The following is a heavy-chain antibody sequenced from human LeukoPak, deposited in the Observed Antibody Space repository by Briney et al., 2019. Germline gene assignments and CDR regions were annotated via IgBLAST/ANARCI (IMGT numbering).Heavy chain of an antibody. V-gene: IGHV1-2*04. D-gene: IGHD2-2*01. CDR2: INPNSGGT. J-gene: IGHJ3*02. CDR3: ARGSVPVVVPAASAFDI. CDR1: GYTFTGYY. Sequence: ASVKVSCKASGYTFTGYYMHWVRQAPGQGLEWMGWINPNSGGTNYAQKFQGWVTMTRDTSISTAYMELSRLRSDDTAVYYCARGSVPVVVPAASAFDIWGQGTMVTVSS.